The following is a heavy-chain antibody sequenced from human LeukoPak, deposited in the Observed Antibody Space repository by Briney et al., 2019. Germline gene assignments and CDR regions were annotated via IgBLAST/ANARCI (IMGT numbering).Heavy chain of an antibody. Sequence: PSETLSLTCAVYGGSFSGYHWSWIRQPPGKGLEWIGEINHSGSTNYNPSLKSRVTISVDTSKNQFSLKLSSVTAADTAVYYCARVFRGWKGGGLDYWGQGTLVAVSS. CDR1: GGSFSGYH. CDR3: ARVFRGWKGGGLDY. D-gene: IGHD1-1*01. CDR2: INHSGST. J-gene: IGHJ4*02. V-gene: IGHV4-34*01.